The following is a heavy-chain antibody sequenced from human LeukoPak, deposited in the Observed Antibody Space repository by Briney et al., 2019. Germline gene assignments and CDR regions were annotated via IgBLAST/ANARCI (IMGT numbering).Heavy chain of an antibody. D-gene: IGHD2-21*02. CDR3: AKDLERHIVVVTASAVDY. J-gene: IGHJ4*02. Sequence: PGGSLRLSCAASGFTFSSYGMHWVRQAPGKGLEWVEVISYDGSNKYYADSVKGRFTISRDNSKNTLYLQMNSLRAEDTAVYYCAKDLERHIVVVTASAVDYWGQGTLVTVSS. V-gene: IGHV3-30*18. CDR1: GFTFSSYG. CDR2: ISYDGSNK.